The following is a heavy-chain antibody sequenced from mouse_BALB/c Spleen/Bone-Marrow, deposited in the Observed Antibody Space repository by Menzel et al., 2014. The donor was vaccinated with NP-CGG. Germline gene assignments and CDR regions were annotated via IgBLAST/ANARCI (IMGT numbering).Heavy chain of an antibody. V-gene: IGHV5-4*02. CDR3: ARDGNFAMDY. Sequence: EVKLMESGGGLAKPGGSLKLSCAVSGFTFSDYYMYWVRQNPEKRLEWVATINDGGSYTYYPDSVKGRFTISRDNAKNNLYLQMSSLKSEDTAMYYCARDGNFAMDYWGQGTSVTVSS. CDR2: INDGGSYT. D-gene: IGHD2-1*01. CDR1: GFTFSDYY. J-gene: IGHJ4*01.